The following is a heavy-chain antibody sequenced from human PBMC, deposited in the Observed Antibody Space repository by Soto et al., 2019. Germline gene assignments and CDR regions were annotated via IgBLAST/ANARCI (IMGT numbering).Heavy chain of an antibody. CDR2: ISAYNGNT. CDR1: GYTFTSYG. CDR3: ARDLDFAGDIAVVVAATPHNWFDP. D-gene: IGHD2-15*01. Sequence: QVQLVQSGAEVKKPGASVKVSCKASGYTFTSYGISWVRQAPGQGLEWMGWISAYNGNTNYAQKLQGRGTMTTDTSTSTAYMELRSLRSDDTAVYYCARDLDFAGDIAVVVAATPHNWFDPWGQGTLVTVSS. V-gene: IGHV1-18*01. J-gene: IGHJ5*02.